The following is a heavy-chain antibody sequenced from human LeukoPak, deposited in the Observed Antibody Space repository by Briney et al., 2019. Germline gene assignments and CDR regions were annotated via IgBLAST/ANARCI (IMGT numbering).Heavy chain of an antibody. D-gene: IGHD2/OR15-2a*01. Sequence: GGSLRLSCAASGFTFSSYGMHWVRQAPGKGLEWVAVIWYDGSNKYYADSVKGRFTISRDNSKNTLYLQMNSLRAEDTAVYYCITTTFNDAFDIWGQGTMVTVSS. CDR1: GFTFSSYG. V-gene: IGHV3-33*01. J-gene: IGHJ3*02. CDR2: IWYDGSNK. CDR3: ITTTFNDAFDI.